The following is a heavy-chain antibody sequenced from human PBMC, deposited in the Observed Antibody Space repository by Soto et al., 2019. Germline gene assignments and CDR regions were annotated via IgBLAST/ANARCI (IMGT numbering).Heavy chain of an antibody. CDR3: AKADGEQWLLPHLDK. Sequence: EVQLSESGGGVVQSGGSLRLSCVASGFNFKKFAMSWVRQAPGEGLEWVSGISCCGGSTSYADSVKGRFSIARDDSTNTLSLQMNNLRVEDTAQYYCAKADGEQWLLPHLDKWGQGTLVTVS. CDR1: GFNFKKFA. V-gene: IGHV3-23*01. J-gene: IGHJ4*02. CDR2: ISCCGGST. D-gene: IGHD6-19*01.